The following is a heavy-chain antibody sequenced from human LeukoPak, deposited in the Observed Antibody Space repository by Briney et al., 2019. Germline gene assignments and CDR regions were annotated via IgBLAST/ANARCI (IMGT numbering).Heavy chain of an antibody. CDR1: GFTFSSYA. Sequence: GGSLRLSCAASGFTFSSYAMSWVRQAPGKGLEWVSAISGSGGSTYYADSVKGRFTISRDNSKNTLYLQMNSLRAEDTAVYYCADPTHKRFLEWFNYWGQGTLVTVSS. D-gene: IGHD3-3*01. J-gene: IGHJ4*02. CDR2: ISGSGGST. V-gene: IGHV3-23*01. CDR3: ADPTHKRFLEWFNY.